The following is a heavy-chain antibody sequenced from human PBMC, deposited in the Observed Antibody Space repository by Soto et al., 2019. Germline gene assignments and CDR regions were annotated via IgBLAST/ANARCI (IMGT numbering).Heavy chain of an antibody. Sequence: GSLRLSCAASGFTFSSYAMSWVRQAPGKGLEWVSAISGSGGSTYYADSVKGRFTISRDNSKNTLYLQMNSLRAEDTAVYYCANSGITYYDFWSGYYYWGQGTLVTVSS. CDR1: GFTFSSYA. CDR3: ANSGITYYDFWSGYYY. D-gene: IGHD3-3*01. CDR2: ISGSGGST. J-gene: IGHJ4*02. V-gene: IGHV3-23*01.